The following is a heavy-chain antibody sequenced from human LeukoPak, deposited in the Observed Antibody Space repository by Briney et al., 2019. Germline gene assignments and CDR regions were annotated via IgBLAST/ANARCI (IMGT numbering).Heavy chain of an antibody. J-gene: IGHJ4*02. CDR3: AMSSGWYLHFDY. D-gene: IGHD6-19*01. CDR1: GGSISSYY. V-gene: IGHV4-59*01. CDR2: IYYSGST. Sequence: SETLSLTXTVSGGSISSYYWSWIRQPPGTGLEWIGYIYYSGSTNYNPSLKSRVTISVDTSKNQFSLKLSSVTAADTAVYYCAMSSGWYLHFDYWGQGTLVTVSS.